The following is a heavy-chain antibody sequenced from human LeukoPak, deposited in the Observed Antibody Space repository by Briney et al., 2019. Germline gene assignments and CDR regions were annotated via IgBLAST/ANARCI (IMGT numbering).Heavy chain of an antibody. CDR3: ATDRWLSIFDD. CDR1: GLTFSTYG. Sequence: PGGSLRLSCGASGLTFSTYGMSWVRQAPGKGLEWVSAITGGGDTTYYADSVKGRFTISRDNSKNTLYLQMNSLRAEDTAVYYCATDRWLSIFDDWGQGTLVTVSS. CDR2: ITGGGDTT. V-gene: IGHV3-23*01. J-gene: IGHJ4*02. D-gene: IGHD3-22*01.